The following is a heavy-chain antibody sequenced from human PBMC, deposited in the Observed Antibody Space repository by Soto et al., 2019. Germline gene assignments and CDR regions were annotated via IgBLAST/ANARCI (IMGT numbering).Heavy chain of an antibody. Sequence: QVQLQESGPGLVKPSQTLSLTCTVSGGSISSGVYYWSWIRQHPGKGLEWIGYIYYSGNTYYNPSLMSRVTISVDTSKNQFSLKLSSVTAADTAVYYCASGLRGDAFDFWGQGTMVTVSS. J-gene: IGHJ3*01. CDR3: ASGLRGDAFDF. CDR2: IYYSGNT. D-gene: IGHD5-18*01. CDR1: GGSISSGVYY. V-gene: IGHV4-31*03.